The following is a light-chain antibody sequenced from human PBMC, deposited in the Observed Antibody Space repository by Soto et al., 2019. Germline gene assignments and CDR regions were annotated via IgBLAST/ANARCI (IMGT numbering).Light chain of an antibody. CDR3: QPYNNWPPN. CDR1: QGIGDT. Sequence: TPSQYSLAVSLGESSTLSCRASQGIGDTLAWYQHKPGQTPRLLIYDTSTRATGVPTRFSGSRSGAEFTLTINRLQSEDFAVYYCQPYNNWPPNFGGGTKVDIK. V-gene: IGKV3-15*01. J-gene: IGKJ4*01. CDR2: DTS.